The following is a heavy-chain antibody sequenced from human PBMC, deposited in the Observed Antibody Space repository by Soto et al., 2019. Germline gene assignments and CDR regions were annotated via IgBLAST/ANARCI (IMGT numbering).Heavy chain of an antibody. CDR3: ARGLPVGSTWGDFHY. D-gene: IGHD3-16*01. J-gene: IGHJ4*02. V-gene: IGHV6-1*01. CDR2: TYYRSKWYN. Sequence: SQTLSLTCVISGDSVSSDTGAWNWIRQSPSRGLEWLGRTYYRSKWYNDYAESLKSRITINPDTSKNQFSLHLNSVTPDDTAVYYCARGLPVGSTWGDFHYWGQGTLVTVSS. CDR1: GDSVSSDTGA.